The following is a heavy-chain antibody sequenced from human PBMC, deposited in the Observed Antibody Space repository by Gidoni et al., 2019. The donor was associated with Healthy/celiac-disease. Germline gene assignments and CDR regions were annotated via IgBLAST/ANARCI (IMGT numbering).Heavy chain of an antibody. J-gene: IGHJ1*01. CDR1: GFTSLDYS. CDR3: AKDQTGIAAADGYFQH. V-gene: IGHV3-9*02. CDR2: ISRKSGSI. Sequence: EVQLAVFGGGLVEPGRFLRLSCAVSGFTSLDYSMHWVRQAPGKGLEWVSGISRKSGSIGYADSVKGRFTISRDNAKNSLYLQMNSLRAEDTALYYCAKDQTGIAAADGYFQHWGQGTLVTVSS. D-gene: IGHD6-13*01.